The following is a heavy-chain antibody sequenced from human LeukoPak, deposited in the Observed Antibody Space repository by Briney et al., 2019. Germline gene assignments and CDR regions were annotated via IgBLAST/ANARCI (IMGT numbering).Heavy chain of an antibody. D-gene: IGHD6-19*01. V-gene: IGHV3-33*01. CDR3: ARDNQQWLLDY. J-gene: IGHJ4*02. Sequence: PGGSLRLSCAVSGFTFSSYGMHWVRQAPGKGLEWVAVIWYDGSNKYYADSVKGRFTISRDNSKNTLYLQMNSLRAEDTAVYYCARDNQQWLLDYWGQGTLVTVSS. CDR2: IWYDGSNK. CDR1: GFTFSSYG.